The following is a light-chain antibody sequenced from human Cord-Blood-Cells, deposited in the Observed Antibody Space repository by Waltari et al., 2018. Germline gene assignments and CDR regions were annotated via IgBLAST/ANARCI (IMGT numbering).Light chain of an antibody. Sequence: QSALTQPASVSGSPGQSITISCTGTSSDVGSYNLVPWYQQTPGQAPKLMIYEGSKRPSGVSNRFSGSKSGNTASLTISGLQAEDEADYYCCSYAGSSNWVFGGGTKLTVL. CDR3: CSYAGSSNWV. CDR2: EGS. CDR1: SSDVGSYNL. J-gene: IGLJ3*02. V-gene: IGLV2-23*01.